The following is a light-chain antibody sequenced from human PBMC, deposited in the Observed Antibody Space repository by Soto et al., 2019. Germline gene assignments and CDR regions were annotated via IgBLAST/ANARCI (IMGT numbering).Light chain of an antibody. J-gene: IGKJ5*01. V-gene: IGKV3-20*01. CDR2: GAS. CDR1: QSVSSSY. CDR3: QQYDTSLIT. Sequence: EIVLTQSPGTLSLSPGERATLSCRASQSVSSSYLAWYQQKPGQAPRLLIYGASSRAAGIPDRFSGSASGTDFTLTISRLEPEDFAVYYCQQYDTSLITFGQGTRLEIK.